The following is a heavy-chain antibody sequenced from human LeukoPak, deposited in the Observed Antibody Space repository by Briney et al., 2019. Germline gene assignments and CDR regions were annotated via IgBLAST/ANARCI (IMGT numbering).Heavy chain of an antibody. Sequence: GSLGLSCAASGFTVSSNYMSWVRQAPGKGLEGVSVIYSGGSTYYADSVRGRFTISRDNSKNTLYLQMNSLRAEDTAVYYCARGAVDTAMAFDYWGQGTLVTVSS. CDR3: ARGAVDTAMAFDY. D-gene: IGHD5-18*01. CDR2: IYSGGST. V-gene: IGHV3-53*01. J-gene: IGHJ4*02. CDR1: GFTVSSNY.